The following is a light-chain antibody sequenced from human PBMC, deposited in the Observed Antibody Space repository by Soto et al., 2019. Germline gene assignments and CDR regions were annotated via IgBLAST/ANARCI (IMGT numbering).Light chain of an antibody. CDR1: QTVSSY. Sequence: ENVLTQSPGTLSLSPGEIATLSCRASQTVSSYLTWYQQRPGQAPRLLIYGASKRATGIPARFSGSGSGTDFTLTISRLEPEDFALYYCQQYGTSPITFGQGTRLEIK. V-gene: IGKV3-20*01. CDR3: QQYGTSPIT. CDR2: GAS. J-gene: IGKJ5*01.